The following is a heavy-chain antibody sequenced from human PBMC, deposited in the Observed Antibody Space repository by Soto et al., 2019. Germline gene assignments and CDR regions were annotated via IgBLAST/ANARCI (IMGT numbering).Heavy chain of an antibody. Sequence: GGSLRLSCAASGFTFSSYSMNWVRQAPGKGLEWVSYISSSSSTIYYADSVKGRFTISRDNAKNSLYLQMNSLRDEDTAVYYSARGPPYNWNPPAYYGMDVWGQGTTVTVSS. V-gene: IGHV3-48*02. J-gene: IGHJ6*02. CDR1: GFTFSSYS. D-gene: IGHD1-20*01. CDR3: ARGPPYNWNPPAYYGMDV. CDR2: ISSSSSTI.